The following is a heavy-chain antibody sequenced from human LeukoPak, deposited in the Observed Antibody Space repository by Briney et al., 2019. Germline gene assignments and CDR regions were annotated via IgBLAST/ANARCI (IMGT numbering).Heavy chain of an antibody. D-gene: IGHD4-17*01. V-gene: IGHV3-30-3*01. CDR1: GFTFSSYA. CDR2: ISYDGSNK. CDR3: ARGVAGLRDVYFDY. J-gene: IGHJ4*02. Sequence: PGGSLRLSCAASGFTFSSYAMHWVRQAPGKGLEWVAVISYDGSNKYYADSVKGRFTISRDNSKNTLYLQMNSLRAEDAAVYYCARGVAGLRDVYFDYWGQGTLVTVSS.